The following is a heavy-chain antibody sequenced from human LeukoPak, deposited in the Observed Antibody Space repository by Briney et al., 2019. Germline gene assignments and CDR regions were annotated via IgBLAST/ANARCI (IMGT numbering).Heavy chain of an antibody. V-gene: IGHV3-30*18. D-gene: IGHD2-8*01. CDR3: AKDRRTYFDY. J-gene: IGHJ4*02. Sequence: GGSLRLSCAASGFTFSSSGMHWVRQAPGKGLEWVAVISYDGRNKNYADSVKGRFTISRDNSKNTLYLQMNSLRAEDTAVYYCAKDRRTYFDYWGQGTLVTVSS. CDR1: GFTFSSSG. CDR2: ISYDGRNK.